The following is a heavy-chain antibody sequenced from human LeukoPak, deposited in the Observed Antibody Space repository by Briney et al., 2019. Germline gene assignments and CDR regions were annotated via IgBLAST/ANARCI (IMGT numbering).Heavy chain of an antibody. CDR1: DGSISSGGYS. Sequence: SETLSLTCAVSDGSISSGGYSWSWIRQPPGKGLEWIGYMFHSGSTYYNPSLKSRVTISEDTSKNQFSLRLRSLTAADTAVYYCASGGAGYSGSWAAFNVWGQGTMVTVSS. J-gene: IGHJ3*01. CDR2: MFHSGST. D-gene: IGHD5-18*01. V-gene: IGHV4-30-4*07. CDR3: ASGGAGYSGSWAAFNV.